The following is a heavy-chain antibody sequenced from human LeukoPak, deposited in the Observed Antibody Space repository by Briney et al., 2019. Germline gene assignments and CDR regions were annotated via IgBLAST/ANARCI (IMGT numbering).Heavy chain of an antibody. Sequence: GDSLKISCRASGYTFAGSWIGWVRQMPGKGLEWMGIIYPGDSDTRYSPSFQGQVTISADKSISTAYLQWSSLKASDTAMYYRARLITIFGVGGLDYWGQGTLVTVSS. CDR3: ARLITIFGVGGLDY. J-gene: IGHJ4*02. CDR2: IYPGDSDT. CDR1: GYTFAGSW. V-gene: IGHV5-51*01. D-gene: IGHD3-3*01.